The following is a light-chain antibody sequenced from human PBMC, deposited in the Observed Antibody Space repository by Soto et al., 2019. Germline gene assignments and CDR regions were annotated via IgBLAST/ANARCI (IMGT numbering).Light chain of an antibody. CDR1: QSVRSNY. J-gene: IGKJ3*01. V-gene: IGKV3-20*01. Sequence: EIVLTQSPGTLSLSPGERATLSCRASQSVRSNYLAWYQQQPGQAPRLLIYGTSTRDTGIPDRFSGSGSGTDFTLTISRLEPEDFAVYYCQQYGSSYTFGPGTKVDI. CDR2: GTS. CDR3: QQYGSSYT.